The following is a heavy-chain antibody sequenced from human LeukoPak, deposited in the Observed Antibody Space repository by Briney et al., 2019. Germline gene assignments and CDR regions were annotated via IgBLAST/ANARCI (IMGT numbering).Heavy chain of an antibody. J-gene: IGHJ4*02. CDR3: ASFYSSRGY. CDR2: IYYSGST. V-gene: IGHV4-59*08. CDR1: GGSISSYY. Sequence: SETLSLTSTVPGGSISSYYWSWIRQPPGKRLEWIGYIYYSGSTNYNPSLKSRVTISVDTSKNQFSLKLSSVTAADTAVYYCASFYSSRGYWGQGTLVTVSS. D-gene: IGHD6-19*01.